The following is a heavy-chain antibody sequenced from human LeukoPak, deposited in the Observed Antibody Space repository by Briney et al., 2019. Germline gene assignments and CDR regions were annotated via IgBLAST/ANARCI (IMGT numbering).Heavy chain of an antibody. Sequence: SETLSLTCAVYGGSFSGYYWSWIRQPPGKGLEWIGEISHIGGASYNPSLKSRVTISVDTSKNQFSLHLSSVTAADTAVYYCAKDRPTWPIDYWGQGTLVTVSS. CDR2: ISHIGGA. CDR1: GGSFSGYY. J-gene: IGHJ4*02. CDR3: AKDRPTWPIDY. V-gene: IGHV4-34*01. D-gene: IGHD5-12*01.